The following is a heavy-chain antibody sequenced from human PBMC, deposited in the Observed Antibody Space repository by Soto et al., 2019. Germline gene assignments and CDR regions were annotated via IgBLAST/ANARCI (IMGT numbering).Heavy chain of an antibody. CDR2: IYYSGST. CDR1: GGSISSYY. V-gene: IGHV4-59*01. J-gene: IGHJ6*03. Sequence: SETLSLTCTVSGGSISSYYWSWIRQPPGKGLEWIGYIYYSGSTNYNPSLKSRVNISVDTSKNQFSLKLSSVTAADTAVYYCGRVKMSGLLWFGELYRNLDYYYYYYMDVWGKGTTVTVSS. D-gene: IGHD3-10*01. CDR3: GRVKMSGLLWFGELYRNLDYYYYYYMDV.